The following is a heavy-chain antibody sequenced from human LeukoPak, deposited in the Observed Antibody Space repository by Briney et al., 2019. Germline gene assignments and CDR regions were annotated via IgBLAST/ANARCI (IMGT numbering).Heavy chain of an antibody. Sequence: HSGGSLRLSCAASGFTFSTYEMNWVRQAPGKGLEWVSYISSSGSIIYYADSVKGRFTISRDNAKNSLYLQMNSLRVEDTAVYYCARHIVGATLGEGLFDPWGQGTLVTVSS. J-gene: IGHJ5*02. V-gene: IGHV3-48*03. CDR2: ISSSGSII. CDR3: ARHIVGATLGEGLFDP. CDR1: GFTFSTYE. D-gene: IGHD1-26*01.